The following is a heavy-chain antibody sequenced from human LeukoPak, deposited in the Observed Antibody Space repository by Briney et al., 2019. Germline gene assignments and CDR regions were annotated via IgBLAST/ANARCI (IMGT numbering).Heavy chain of an antibody. CDR3: AKDLAYSLGGYYYYYMDV. CDR2: IRYDGSNK. D-gene: IGHD3-10*01. V-gene: IGHV3-30*02. J-gene: IGHJ6*03. CDR1: GSTFSSYG. Sequence: GGSLRLSCAASGSTFSSYGMHWVRQAPGKGLEWVAFIRYDGSNKYYADSVKGRFTISRDNSKNTLYLQMNSLRAEDTAVYYCAKDLAYSLGGYYYYYMDVWGKGTTVTVSS.